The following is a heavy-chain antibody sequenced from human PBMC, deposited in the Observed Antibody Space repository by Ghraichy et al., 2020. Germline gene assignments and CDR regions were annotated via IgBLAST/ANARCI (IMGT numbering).Heavy chain of an antibody. CDR2: ISGGGVST. D-gene: IGHD3-16*01. V-gene: IGHV3-64*01. CDR3: ARERGVFDAFDV. CDR1: GFTFSEHG. J-gene: IGHJ3*01. Sequence: GGSLRLSCVASGFTFSEHGVHWVRQAPGSGLEFVAAISGGGVSTYYANSVKARFTISRDNSKNTLYLQMGSLRSEDMAVYYCARERGVFDAFDVWGQGTMVTVSS.